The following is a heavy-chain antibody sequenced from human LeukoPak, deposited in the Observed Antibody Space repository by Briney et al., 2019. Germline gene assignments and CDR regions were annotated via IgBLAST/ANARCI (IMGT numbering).Heavy chain of an antibody. D-gene: IGHD6-19*01. CDR2: IYTSGST. J-gene: IGHJ3*01. V-gene: IGHV4-4*07. CDR3: ARDATGGQWLDPIEL. CDR1: GGSISSYY. Sequence: PSETLSLTCTVSGGSISSYYWSWIRQPAGKGLEWIGRIYTSGSTNYNPSLKSRVTMSVDTSKNQFSLKLSSVTAADTAVYYCARDATGGQWLDPIELWGQGTMDTVSS.